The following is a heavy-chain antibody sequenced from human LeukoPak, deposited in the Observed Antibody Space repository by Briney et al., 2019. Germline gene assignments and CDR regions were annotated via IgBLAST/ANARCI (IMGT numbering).Heavy chain of an antibody. Sequence: PGGSLRLSCAASGFTFSTYGMNWVRQAPGKGLEWVAAIWYDGSNKYYADSVKGRFNISRDNSKNTLYLQMDSLRGEGTAAYYCARDGGRSGWYPYYLVYWGQGTLVSVSS. D-gene: IGHD6-19*01. CDR2: IWYDGSNK. CDR3: ARDGGRSGWYPYYLVY. V-gene: IGHV3-33*01. CDR1: GFTFSTYG. J-gene: IGHJ4*02.